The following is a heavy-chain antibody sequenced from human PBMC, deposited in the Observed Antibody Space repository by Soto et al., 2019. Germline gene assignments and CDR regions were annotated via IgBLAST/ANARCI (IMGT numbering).Heavy chain of an antibody. CDR3: ERAASTREFGVYHWLEP. Sequence: GGSLRLSCAASGFTFSDYYMSWIRQAPGKGLEWVSYISSSGSTIYYADSVKGRFTISRDNAKNSLYLQMNSLRAEDTDVYYCERAASTREFGVYHWLEPCWMGTLLTVSS. J-gene: IGHJ5*02. CDR1: GFTFSDYY. D-gene: IGHD3-10*01. CDR2: ISSSGSTI. V-gene: IGHV3-11*01.